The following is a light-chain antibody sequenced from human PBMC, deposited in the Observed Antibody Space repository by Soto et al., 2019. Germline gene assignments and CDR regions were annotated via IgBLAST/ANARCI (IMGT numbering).Light chain of an antibody. Sequence: SYELTQPPSLSVSPGQTARITCFGDALSKQYVSWYQQRPGQAPVLVIYKDTERPSGIPERFSGSTSGTTVTLTIGGVQAEDEADYFCQSADNSGSNYVFGTGTKV. CDR2: KDT. V-gene: IGLV3-25*03. J-gene: IGLJ1*01. CDR1: ALSKQY. CDR3: QSADNSGSNYV.